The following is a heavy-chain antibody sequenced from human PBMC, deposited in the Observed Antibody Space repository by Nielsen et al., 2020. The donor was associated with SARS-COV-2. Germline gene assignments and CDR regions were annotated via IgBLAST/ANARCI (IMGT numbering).Heavy chain of an antibody. CDR2: ISGSGGST. CDR3: ATPLLRFLEMDV. J-gene: IGHJ6*04. V-gene: IGHV3-23*01. CDR1: GFTFSSYA. D-gene: IGHD3-3*01. Sequence: GESLKISCAASGFTFSSYAVSWVRQAPGKGLEWVSAISGSGGSTYYADSVKGRFTISRDNSKNTLYLQMNSLRAEDTAVYYCATPLLRFLEMDVWGKGTTVTVSS.